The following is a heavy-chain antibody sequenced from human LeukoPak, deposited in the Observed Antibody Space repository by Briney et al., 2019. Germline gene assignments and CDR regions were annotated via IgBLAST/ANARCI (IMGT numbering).Heavy chain of an antibody. D-gene: IGHD6-6*01. CDR3: ARQEYSSSSEPIDY. CDR2: IWYDGSNK. J-gene: IGHJ4*02. CDR1: GFISTSSC. Sequence: PGRSLRLSCAPSGFISTSSCMHWVRQAPGKGLEWVAVIWYDGSNKYYADSVKGRFTISRDNSKNTLYLQMNSLRAEDTAVYYCARQEYSSSSEPIDYWGQGTLVTVSS. V-gene: IGHV3-33*01.